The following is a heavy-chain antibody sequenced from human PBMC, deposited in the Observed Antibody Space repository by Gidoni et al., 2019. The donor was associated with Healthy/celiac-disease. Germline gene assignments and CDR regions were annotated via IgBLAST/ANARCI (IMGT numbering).Heavy chain of an antibody. J-gene: IGHJ2*01. D-gene: IGHD6-6*01. Sequence: EVQLVQSGAEGKKPGESLKISCKGYGSSCTSYWIGWVRQIPGQGLEWIGIIYPGDSDTRYSPSLQGQVTISADKSLSTAYLQWSSLKASDTAMYYCARQEYSSSGGWYFDLWGRGTLVTVSS. CDR2: IYPGDSDT. CDR1: GSSCTSYW. V-gene: IGHV5-51*01. CDR3: ARQEYSSSGGWYFDL.